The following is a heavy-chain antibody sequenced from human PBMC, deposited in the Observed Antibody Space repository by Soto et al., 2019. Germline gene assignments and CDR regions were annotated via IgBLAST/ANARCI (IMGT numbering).Heavy chain of an antibody. V-gene: IGHV1-3*01. J-gene: IGHJ4*02. CDR1: GYAFTSYA. D-gene: IGHD6-13*01. Sequence: ASVKVSCKASGYAFTSYAMHWVRQAPGQRLEWMGWINAGNGNTKYSQKFQGRVTITRDTSASTAYMELSSLRSEDTAVYYCARDQSSSHPFDYWGQGTLVTVSS. CDR3: ARDQSSSHPFDY. CDR2: INAGNGNT.